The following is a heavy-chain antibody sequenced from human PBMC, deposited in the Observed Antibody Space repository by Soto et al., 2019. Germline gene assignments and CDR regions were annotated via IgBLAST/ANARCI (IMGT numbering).Heavy chain of an antibody. CDR2: IYYSENT. Sequence: PSETLSLTCTVSGGSISSSSNHWGWIRQPPGKGLEWIGNIYYSENTYYNPSLKSRVTISVDTSKNQFSLKLSSVTAADTAVYYCARERIQRYYDFWSGRNWFDPWGQGTLVTVSS. CDR1: GGSISSSSNH. CDR3: ARERIQRYYDFWSGRNWFDP. D-gene: IGHD3-3*01. V-gene: IGHV4-39*02. J-gene: IGHJ5*02.